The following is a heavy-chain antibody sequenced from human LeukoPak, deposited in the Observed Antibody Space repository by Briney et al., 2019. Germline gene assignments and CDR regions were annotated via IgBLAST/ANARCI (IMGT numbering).Heavy chain of an antibody. CDR3: ARWAPEQQLVLGAFDI. J-gene: IGHJ3*02. CDR2: IIPIFGTA. Sequence: SVKVSCKASGGTFSSYAISWVRQAPGQGLEWMGGIIPIFGTANYAQKFQGRVTITADKSTSTAYIELSSLRSEDTAVYYCARWAPEQQLVLGAFDIWGQGTMVTVSS. V-gene: IGHV1-69*06. CDR1: GGTFSSYA. D-gene: IGHD6-13*01.